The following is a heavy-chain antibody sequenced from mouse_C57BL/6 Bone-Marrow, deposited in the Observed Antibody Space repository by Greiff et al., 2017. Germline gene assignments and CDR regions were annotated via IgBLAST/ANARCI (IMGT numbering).Heavy chain of an antibody. J-gene: IGHJ4*01. D-gene: IGHD1-1*01. Sequence: VQLQESGAELVKPGASVKISCKASGYAFSSYWMNWVKQRPGKGLEWIGQIYPGGGDTNYNGKFKGKATLTADNSSSTAYMQLSSLPSEDSAGYFCARDHYYGSSYAMDYWGQGTSVTVSS. CDR2: IYPGGGDT. CDR3: ARDHYYGSSYAMDY. V-gene: IGHV1-80*01. CDR1: GYAFSSYW.